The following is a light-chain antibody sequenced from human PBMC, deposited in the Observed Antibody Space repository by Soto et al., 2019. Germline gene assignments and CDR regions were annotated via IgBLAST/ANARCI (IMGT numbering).Light chain of an antibody. Sequence: QAVVTQEPSLTVSPGGTVTLTCGSSTGSVTSSHFPYWIQQKPGQAPRTMICNTSNKQSWTPARFSGSLLGGKAALTLSGVQPEDEAEYYCLLAYSGARIFGGGTKLTVL. J-gene: IGLJ2*01. V-gene: IGLV7-46*01. CDR3: LLAYSGARI. CDR1: TGSVTSSHF. CDR2: NTS.